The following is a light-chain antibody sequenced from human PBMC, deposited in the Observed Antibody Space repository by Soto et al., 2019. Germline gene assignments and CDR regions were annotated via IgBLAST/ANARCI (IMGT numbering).Light chain of an antibody. CDR1: QSVGGSS. CDR3: QQYHNSPRT. Sequence: ETLLTQSPGTLSLSPGERATLSCRASQSVGGSSLAWYQQRPGQAPRLLIYDTSNRATGIPDRFSGSGSGTDFTLTISRLEPEDFAVYSCQQYHNSPRTAGQGTKV. CDR2: DTS. V-gene: IGKV3-20*01. J-gene: IGKJ1*01.